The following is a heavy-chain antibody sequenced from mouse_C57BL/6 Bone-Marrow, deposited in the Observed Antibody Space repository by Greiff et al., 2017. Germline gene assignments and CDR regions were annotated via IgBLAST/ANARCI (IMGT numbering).Heavy chain of an antibody. CDR2: INPSSGYT. Sequence: QVQLKQSGAELARPGASVKMSCKASGYTFTSYTMHWVKQRPGQGLEWIGYINPSSGYTKYNQKFKDKATLTADKSSSTAYMQLSSLTSEDSAVYYCARYGDGYPWYFDVWGTGTTVTVSS. CDR3: ARYGDGYPWYFDV. J-gene: IGHJ1*03. V-gene: IGHV1-4*01. CDR1: GYTFTSYT. D-gene: IGHD2-3*01.